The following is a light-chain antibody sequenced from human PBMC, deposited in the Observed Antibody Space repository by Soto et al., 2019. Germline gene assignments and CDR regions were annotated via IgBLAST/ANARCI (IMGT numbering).Light chain of an antibody. V-gene: IGKV3-20*01. CDR3: QEYGGSPLYA. CDR2: ATS. J-gene: IGKJ2*01. Sequence: EIVLTQSPGTLSLSPGERVTLSCRTSRGVTSKYLAWYQQKPGQAPRLLIFATSTRATGVPDRFSGSASGEDFTLTISRLEPEDFAVYYCQEYGGSPLYAFGQGTKLEIK. CDR1: RGVTSKY.